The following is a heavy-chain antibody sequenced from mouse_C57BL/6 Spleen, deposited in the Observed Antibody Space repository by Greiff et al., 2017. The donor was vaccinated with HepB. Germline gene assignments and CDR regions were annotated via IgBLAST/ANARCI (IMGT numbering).Heavy chain of an antibody. CDR1: GFTFSSYA. J-gene: IGHJ4*01. CDR2: ISDGGSYT. V-gene: IGHV5-4*01. CDR3: ARDRGYHRDYAMDY. Sequence: DVHLVESGGGLVKPGGSLKLSCAASGFTFSSYAMSWVRQTPEKRLEWVATISDGGSYTYYPDNVKGRFTISRDNAKNNLYLQMSHLKSEDTAMYYCARDRGYHRDYAMDYWGQGTSVTVSS. D-gene: IGHD2-12*01.